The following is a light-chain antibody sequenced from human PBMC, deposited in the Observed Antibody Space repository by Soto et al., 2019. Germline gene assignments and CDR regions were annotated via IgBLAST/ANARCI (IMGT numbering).Light chain of an antibody. CDR3: QRYDNWPLT. J-gene: IGKJ4*01. Sequence: EIVMTQSPATLSVSPGESATLSCRASQSISGNLAWYQQKPGLAPRLLIYHTSIRATGVPARFSGSGSGTEFSLNISSLQSEDFEVYYCQRYDNWPLTFGGGTKVDIK. CDR1: QSISGN. CDR2: HTS. V-gene: IGKV3-15*01.